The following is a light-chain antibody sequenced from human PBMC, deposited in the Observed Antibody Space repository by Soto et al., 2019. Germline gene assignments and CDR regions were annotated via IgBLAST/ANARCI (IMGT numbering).Light chain of an antibody. CDR3: LQHKNYPWT. V-gene: IGKV1-5*01. CDR2: AAS. Sequence: DIQMTQSPSTLSASVGDTVTVTCRASQSVSGWLAWYQQKPGEAPKRLIYAASTLQTGVPSRFSGFGSGTEFSLTISGLQPEDLAIYFCLQHKNYPWTFGQGTKVDIK. J-gene: IGKJ1*01. CDR1: QSVSGW.